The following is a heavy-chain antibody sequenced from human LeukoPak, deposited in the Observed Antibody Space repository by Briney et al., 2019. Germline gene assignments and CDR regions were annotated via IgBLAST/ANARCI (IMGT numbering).Heavy chain of an antibody. J-gene: IGHJ4*02. Sequence: SETLSLTCTVSGGSISSSSYYWGWIRQPPGKGLEWIGIIYYTESTNYNPSLKSRVTISVDTSKNQISLKLSSVTAADTAVYYCARRTLSGGTLYFFDYWGQGTLVTVSS. V-gene: IGHV4-39*07. CDR3: ARRTLSGGTLYFFDY. CDR2: IYYTEST. D-gene: IGHD4-23*01. CDR1: GGSISSSSYY.